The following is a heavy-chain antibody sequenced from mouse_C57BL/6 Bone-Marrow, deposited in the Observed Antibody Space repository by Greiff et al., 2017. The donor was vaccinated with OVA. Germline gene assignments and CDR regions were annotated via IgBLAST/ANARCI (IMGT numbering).Heavy chain of an antibody. CDR2: IRLKSDNYAT. J-gene: IGHJ4*01. CDR1: GFTFSNYW. V-gene: IGHV6-3*01. Sequence: EVKLVESGGGLVQPGGSMKLSCVASGFTFSNYWMNWVRQSPEKGLEWVAQIRLKSDNYATHDAESVKGRFTISRDDPKSSVYLQMNNLRAEDTGIYYCSNWGRGDYYAMDYWGQGTSVTVSS. D-gene: IGHD4-1*01. CDR3: SNWGRGDYYAMDY.